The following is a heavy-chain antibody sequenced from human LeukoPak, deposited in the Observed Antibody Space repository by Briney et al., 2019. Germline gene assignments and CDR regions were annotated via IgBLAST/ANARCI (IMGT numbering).Heavy chain of an antibody. J-gene: IGHJ5*02. D-gene: IGHD2-2*01. V-gene: IGHV3-7*01. CDR1: GFTCSSYW. CDR2: IKQDGSEK. CDR3: ARDAYYSSTSCYDQTRNWFDP. Sequence: GVSLRLSCAGSGFTCSSYWMRWVGQAQGKGLEWLANIKQDGSEKDYVDSVKGRLTISRYNGKNSLYLKMNSMRAEDTAVYYCARDAYYSSTSCYDQTRNWFDPWGQGTLVTVSS.